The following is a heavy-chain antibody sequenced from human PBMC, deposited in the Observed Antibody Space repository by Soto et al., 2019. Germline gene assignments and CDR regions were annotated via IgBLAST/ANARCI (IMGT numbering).Heavy chain of an antibody. D-gene: IGHD5-12*01. CDR2: ISSSSSTI. J-gene: IGHJ3*02. V-gene: IGHV3-48*01. CDR1: GFTFSSYS. CDR3: ARDEDIVVTIGAFDI. Sequence: EVQLVESGGGLVQPGGSLRLSCAASGFTFSSYSMNWVRQAPGKGLEWVSYISSSSSTIYYADSVKGRFTISRDNAKNSLYLQMNSLRSEDTAVYYCARDEDIVVTIGAFDIWGQGTMVTVSS.